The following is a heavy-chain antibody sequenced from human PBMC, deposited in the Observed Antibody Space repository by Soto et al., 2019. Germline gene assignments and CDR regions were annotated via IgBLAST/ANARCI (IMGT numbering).Heavy chain of an antibody. CDR3: ARGASSGWYSPAS. J-gene: IGHJ1*01. D-gene: IGHD6-19*01. Sequence: ASVKVSCKASGYTFTSYDINWVRQATGQGLEWMGWMNPNGGNTGYAQKFQGRVTMTRXTXXSXXXMXLXXLRXEXTAVYDCARGASSGWYSPASWGQGTLVTVSS. V-gene: IGHV1-8*01. CDR1: GYTFTSYD. CDR2: MNPNGGNT.